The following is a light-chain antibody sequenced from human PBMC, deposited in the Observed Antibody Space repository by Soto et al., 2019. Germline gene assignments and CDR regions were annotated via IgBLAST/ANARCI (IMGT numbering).Light chain of an antibody. CDR1: QSISSY. J-gene: IGKJ4*01. CDR3: QQSYSTPART. Sequence: EIQMTQSPSSLSASVGDRVTITCRASQSISSYLNWYQQKPGQAPKLLIYAASSLQSGVPSRFSGSGSGTDFTLTISSLQPEDFATYYCQQSYSTPARTFGGGTKVEIK. CDR2: AAS. V-gene: IGKV1-39*01.